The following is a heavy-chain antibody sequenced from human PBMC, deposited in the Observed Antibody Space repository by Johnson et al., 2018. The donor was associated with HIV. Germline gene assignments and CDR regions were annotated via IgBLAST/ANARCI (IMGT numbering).Heavy chain of an antibody. CDR3: ARTLGFGTEDAFDI. CDR1: GFTFSSYD. V-gene: IGHV3-13*01. D-gene: IGHD3-10*01. J-gene: IGHJ3*02. Sequence: VQLVESGGGLVQPGGSLRLSCAASGFTFSSYDMHWVRQATGKGLEWVSTISTAGDTYYPGSVKGRFTISRENAKNSLYLQMNSLRAGDTAVYYCARTLGFGTEDAFDIWGQGTMVTDSS. CDR2: ISTAGDT.